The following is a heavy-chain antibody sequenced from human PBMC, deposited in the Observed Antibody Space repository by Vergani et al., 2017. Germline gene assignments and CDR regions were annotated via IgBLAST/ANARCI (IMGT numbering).Heavy chain of an antibody. CDR3: ARSRGDYYYQYYMDV. D-gene: IGHD4-17*01. Sequence: EVQLLESGGGLVQPGGSLRLSCAASGLTFSSYAMNWVRQAPGKGLEWGSEIRGSGGGTYYADSVKGRFTVSRDNSKNTLYLQMNSLRAADTAVYYCARSRGDYYYQYYMDVWGKGTTVTVSS. J-gene: IGHJ6*03. CDR1: GLTFSSYA. V-gene: IGHV3-23*01. CDR2: IRGSGGGT.